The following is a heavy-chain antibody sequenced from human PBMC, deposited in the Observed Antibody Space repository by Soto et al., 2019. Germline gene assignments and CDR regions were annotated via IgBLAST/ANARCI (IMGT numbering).Heavy chain of an antibody. D-gene: IGHD3-22*01. V-gene: IGHV4-31*03. CDR2: IYYSGST. CDR3: ARNRSPDSSGLGDFDY. J-gene: IGHJ4*02. CDR1: GGSISSGGYY. Sequence: SETLSLTCTVSGGSISSGGYYWSWIRQHPGKGLEWIGYIYYSGSTYYNPSLKSRVTISVDTSKNQFSLKLSSVTAADTAAYYCARNRSPDSSGLGDFDYWGQGTLVTVSS.